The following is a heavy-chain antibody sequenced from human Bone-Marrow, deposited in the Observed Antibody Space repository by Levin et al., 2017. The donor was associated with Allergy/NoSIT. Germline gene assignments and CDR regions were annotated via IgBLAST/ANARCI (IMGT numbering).Heavy chain of an antibody. J-gene: IGHJ6*02. D-gene: IGHD6-6*01. CDR1: GFNFNNYD. CDR3: ARYGWYTNSGYRYYYGMDV. Sequence: LSLTCAASGFNFNNYDIHWVRQAPGKGLEWLASVSYDGSNKYYADSVKGRFTISGDNSRYTLYLEMNSLRAEDTGVYYCARYGWYTNSGYRYYYGMDVWGQGTTVTVSS. CDR2: VSYDGSNK. V-gene: IGHV3-30*03.